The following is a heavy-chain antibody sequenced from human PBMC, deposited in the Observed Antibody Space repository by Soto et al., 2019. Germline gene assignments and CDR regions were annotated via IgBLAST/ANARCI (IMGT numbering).Heavy chain of an antibody. CDR2: LSGSGTST. Sequence: GGSLRLSCAASGFSFVNYAMNWVRRAPGKGLEWVSGLSGSGTSTYYADSVKGRFTISRDNSRDTLFLQMNSLTADDTAVYYCAKATTNGGWFNPFDSWGQGALVTVSS. D-gene: IGHD6-19*01. J-gene: IGHJ4*02. CDR3: AKATTNGGWFNPFDS. CDR1: GFSFVNYA. V-gene: IGHV3-23*01.